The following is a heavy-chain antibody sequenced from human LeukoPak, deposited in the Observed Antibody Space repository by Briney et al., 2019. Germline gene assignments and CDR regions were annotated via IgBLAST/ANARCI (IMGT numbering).Heavy chain of an antibody. Sequence: PGGSLRLSCAASGFTFSSYGMHWVRQAPGKGLEWVAVISYDGSNKYYADSVKGRFTISRDNSKNTLYLQMNSLRAEDTAVYYCAKGGVAALFDYWGQGTLVTVSS. CDR3: AKGGVAALFDY. CDR2: ISYDGSNK. CDR1: GFTFSSYG. V-gene: IGHV3-30*18. J-gene: IGHJ4*02. D-gene: IGHD6-13*01.